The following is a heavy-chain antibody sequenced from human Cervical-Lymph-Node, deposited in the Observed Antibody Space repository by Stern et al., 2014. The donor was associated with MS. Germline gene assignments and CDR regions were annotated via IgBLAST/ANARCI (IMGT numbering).Heavy chain of an antibody. Sequence: QVQLVQSGAEVKKPGASVKVSCKASGYTFTRYGISWVRQAPGQGLEWMGLISDDNGNTTDAQKLQGRVPMTTDTATSTGYMEPRSLRSDDTVVYYCARGLLGSENAFDIWGQGTMVTVSS. CDR2: ISDDNGNT. J-gene: IGHJ3*02. CDR1: GYTFTRYG. D-gene: IGHD2-15*01. CDR3: ARGLLGSENAFDI. V-gene: IGHV1-18*01.